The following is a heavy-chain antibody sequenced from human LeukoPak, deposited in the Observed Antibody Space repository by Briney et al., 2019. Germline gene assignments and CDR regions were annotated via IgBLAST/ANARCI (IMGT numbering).Heavy chain of an antibody. Sequence: GASVKVSCKASGATFISYAMSWVRQAPGQGLEWMGGIIPIFGTANYAQKFQGRVTITADKSTSTAYMEVSSLRSEDTAVYYCATGRGSGSYYPFDYWGQGTLVTVSS. V-gene: IGHV1-69*06. CDR3: ATGRGSGSYYPFDY. J-gene: IGHJ4*02. CDR2: IIPIFGTA. D-gene: IGHD3-10*01. CDR1: GATFISYA.